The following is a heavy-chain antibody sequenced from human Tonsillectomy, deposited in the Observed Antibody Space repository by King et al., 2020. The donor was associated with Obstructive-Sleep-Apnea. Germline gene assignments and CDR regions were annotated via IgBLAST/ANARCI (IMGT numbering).Heavy chain of an antibody. D-gene: IGHD3-3*01. CDR3: ARCSITIFGGFDY. J-gene: IGHJ4*02. CDR1: GGSISSSSYY. CDR2: IYYSGST. Sequence: QLQESGPGLVKPSETLSLTCTVSGGSISSSSYYWGWIRQPPGKGLEWIGGIYYSGSTYYNPSLKSRVTISVDTSKNQFSLKLSSVTAADTAVYYCARCSITIFGGFDYWGQGTLVTVSS. V-gene: IGHV4-39*07.